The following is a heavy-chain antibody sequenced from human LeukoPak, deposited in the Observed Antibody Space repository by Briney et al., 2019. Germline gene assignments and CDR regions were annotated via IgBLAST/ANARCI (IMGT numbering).Heavy chain of an antibody. CDR1: GGSFSGYY. CDR3: ARGWGGFDS. V-gene: IGHV4-34*01. J-gene: IGHJ5*01. Sequence: SETLSLTCGVHGGSFSGYYWNWIRQSPGKGLEWIGHINHNGKTNYNPSLKSRVTISVDTSKNQFSLTLTSVTAADTGVYFCARGWGGFDSWGQGTLVTVSS. CDR2: INHNGKT. D-gene: IGHD3-16*01.